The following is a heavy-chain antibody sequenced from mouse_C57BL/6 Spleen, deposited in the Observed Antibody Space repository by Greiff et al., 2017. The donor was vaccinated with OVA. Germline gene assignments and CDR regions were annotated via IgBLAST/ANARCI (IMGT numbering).Heavy chain of an antibody. Sequence: VQGVESGPGLVAPSQSLSITCTVSGFSLTSYAISWVRQPPGKGLEWLGVIWTGGGTNYNSALKSRLSISKDNSKSQVFLKMNSLQTDDTARYYCARNGAAQATWYFDVWGTGTTVTVSS. CDR3: ARNGAAQATWYFDV. J-gene: IGHJ1*03. CDR1: GFSLTSYA. D-gene: IGHD3-2*02. V-gene: IGHV2-9-1*01. CDR2: IWTGGGT.